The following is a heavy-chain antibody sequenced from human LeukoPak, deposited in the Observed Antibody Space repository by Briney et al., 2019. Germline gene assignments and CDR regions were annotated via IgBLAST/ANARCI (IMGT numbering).Heavy chain of an antibody. CDR2: ISSSGSTI. CDR1: GYSFTSYW. J-gene: IGHJ4*02. CDR3: ARDFYGDLYFDY. D-gene: IGHD4-17*01. Sequence: KPGESLKISCKGSGYSFTSYWIGWVRQAPGKGLEWVSYISSSGSTIYYADSVKGRFTISRDNAKNSLYLQMNSLRAEDTAVYYCARDFYGDLYFDYWGQGTLVTVSS. V-gene: IGHV3-11*04.